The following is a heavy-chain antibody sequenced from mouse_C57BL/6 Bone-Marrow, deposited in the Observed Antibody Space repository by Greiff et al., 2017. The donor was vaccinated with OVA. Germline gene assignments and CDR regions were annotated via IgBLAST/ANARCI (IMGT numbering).Heavy chain of an antibody. V-gene: IGHV1-59*01. Sequence: QVQLQQPGAELVRPGTSVKLSCKASGHPFPSYWMHWVKQRPGQGLGWIGVIDPSDSYTNYNQKFKGKDTLTVDPSSSTAYMQLSSLTAEDSAVYYCATLLRRGDYWGQGTSVTVSS. CDR3: ATLLRRGDY. CDR2: IDPSDSYT. J-gene: IGHJ4*01. D-gene: IGHD2-12*01. CDR1: GHPFPSYW.